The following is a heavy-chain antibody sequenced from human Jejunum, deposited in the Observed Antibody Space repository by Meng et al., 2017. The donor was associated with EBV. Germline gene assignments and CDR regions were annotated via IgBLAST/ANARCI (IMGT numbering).Heavy chain of an antibody. J-gene: IGHJ4*02. V-gene: IGHV4-34*01. CDR3: ARVAFSYTTRSLDS. CDR2: INHSGST. D-gene: IGHD3-16*02. CDR1: RGAFSGYY. Sequence: LHQWSAGLVKPSEVLSLTCACYRGAFSGYYWSWNRQHPGKGLEWIGEINHSGSTNYNPSLRSRVTISVETSKNQFSLRLNSVTAADTAVYYCARVAFSYTTRSLDSWGQGTLVTVSS.